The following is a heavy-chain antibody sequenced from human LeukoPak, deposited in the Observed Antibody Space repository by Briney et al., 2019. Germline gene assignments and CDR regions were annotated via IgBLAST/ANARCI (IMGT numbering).Heavy chain of an antibody. J-gene: IGHJ6*02. V-gene: IGHV1-2*02. Sequence: ASVKVSCKASGYTFTGYYMHWVRQAPGQGLEWMGWINPNSGGTNYAQKFQGRVTMTRDTSISTAYMELSRLRSDDTAVYYCAREDCSSTSCYYYYYYGMDVWGQGTTVTVSS. D-gene: IGHD2-2*01. CDR2: INPNSGGT. CDR1: GYTFTGYY. CDR3: AREDCSSTSCYYYYYYGMDV.